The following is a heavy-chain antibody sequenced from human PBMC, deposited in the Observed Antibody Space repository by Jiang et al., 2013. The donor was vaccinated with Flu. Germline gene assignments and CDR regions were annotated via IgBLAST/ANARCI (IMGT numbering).Heavy chain of an antibody. CDR1: GFTFSSYA. D-gene: IGHD3-10*01. CDR3: ARDFDYYGSPDY. J-gene: IGHJ4*02. Sequence: VQLVESGGGVVQPGRSLRLSCAASGFTFSSYAMHWVRQAPGKGLEWVAVISYDGSNKYYADSVKGRFTISRDNSKNTLYLQMNSLRAEDTAVYYCARDFDYYGSPDYWGQGTLVTVSS. CDR2: ISYDGSNK. V-gene: IGHV3-30*01.